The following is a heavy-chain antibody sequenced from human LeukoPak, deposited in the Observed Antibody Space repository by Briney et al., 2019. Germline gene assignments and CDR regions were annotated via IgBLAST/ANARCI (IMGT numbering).Heavy chain of an antibody. D-gene: IGHD3-16*01. CDR2: ISSSSSYT. Sequence: GGSLRLSCAASGFTVSSNYMSWVRQAPGKGLEWVSSISSSSSYTYYADSVKGRFTISRDNAKNSLYLQMNSLRAEDTAVYYCARDWGYYYYYGMDVWGQGTTVTVSS. CDR3: ARDWGYYYYYGMDV. J-gene: IGHJ6*02. CDR1: GFTVSSNY. V-gene: IGHV3-21*01.